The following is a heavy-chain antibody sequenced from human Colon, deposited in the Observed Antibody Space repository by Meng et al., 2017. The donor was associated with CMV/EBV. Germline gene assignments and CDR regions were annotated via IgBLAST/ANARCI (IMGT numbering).Heavy chain of an antibody. V-gene: IGHV2-5*01. CDR1: WFFLNTSTVV. CDR3: AHRRTIFGGFDP. Sequence: TFSWFFLNTSTVVVGWFRQPPGKALEWLALFYWNDDQRYSPSLRNRLTLTRDTSKNQLVLTMTDMDPVDTATYFCAHRRTIFGGFDPWGQGSLVTVSS. D-gene: IGHD3-3*01. CDR2: FYWNDDQ. J-gene: IGHJ5*02.